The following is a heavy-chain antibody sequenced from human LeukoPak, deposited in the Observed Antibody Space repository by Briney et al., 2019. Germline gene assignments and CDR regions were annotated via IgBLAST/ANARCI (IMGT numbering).Heavy chain of an antibody. V-gene: IGHV1-2*02. Sequence: EASVKVSCKASGYTFSGYYMHWVRQAPGQGLEWMGWINPNSGGTNYAQKFQGRLTMTRATSISTAYMELSRLRYDDTAVYYCARAPRYCSGGSCGRPYYYYMDVWGKGTTVTVSS. CDR1: GYTFSGYY. J-gene: IGHJ6*03. CDR2: INPNSGGT. D-gene: IGHD2-15*01. CDR3: ARAPRYCSGGSCGRPYYYYMDV.